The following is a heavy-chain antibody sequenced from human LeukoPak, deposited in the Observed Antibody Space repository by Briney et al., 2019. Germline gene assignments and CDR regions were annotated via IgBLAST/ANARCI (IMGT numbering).Heavy chain of an antibody. J-gene: IGHJ5*02. CDR3: ARVSRCSGGSCPSRSYNWFDP. Sequence: SETLSLTCAVSGGSISSSNWWSWVRQPPGKGLEWIGEIYHSGSTNYNPSLKSRVTISVDKSKNQFSLKLSSVTAADTAVYYCARVSRCSGGSCPSRSYNWFDPWGQGTLVTVSS. D-gene: IGHD2-15*01. V-gene: IGHV4-4*02. CDR1: GGSISSSNW. CDR2: IYHSGST.